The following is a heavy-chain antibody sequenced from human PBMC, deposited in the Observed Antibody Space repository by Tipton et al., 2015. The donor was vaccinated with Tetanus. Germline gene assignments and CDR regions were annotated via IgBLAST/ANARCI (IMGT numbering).Heavy chain of an antibody. CDR2: IYYSGST. Sequence: TLSLTCTVSGGSINSGGHFWTWIRQPPGKALEWIGSIYYSGSTFYHPSLQSRVTISVDTSKNQFSLRLSSVTAADTAVYFCARHPPPYYYGSGSYLDYWGQGTPVTVSS. V-gene: IGHV4-30-2*03. J-gene: IGHJ4*02. D-gene: IGHD3-10*01. CDR3: ARHPPPYYYGSGSYLDY. CDR1: GGSINSGGHF.